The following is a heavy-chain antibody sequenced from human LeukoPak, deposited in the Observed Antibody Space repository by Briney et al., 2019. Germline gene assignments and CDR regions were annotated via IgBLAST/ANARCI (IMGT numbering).Heavy chain of an antibody. Sequence: PSETLSLTCTVSGGSISSYYWSWIRQPAGKGLEWIGRIYTSGSTNYNPSLKSRVTMSVDTSKNQFSLKLSSVTAAATAVYYCARGATARYYYDSSGYYFDYWGQGTLVTVSS. CDR2: IYTSGST. D-gene: IGHD3-22*01. V-gene: IGHV4-4*07. J-gene: IGHJ4*02. CDR3: ARGATARYYYDSSGYYFDY. CDR1: GGSISSYY.